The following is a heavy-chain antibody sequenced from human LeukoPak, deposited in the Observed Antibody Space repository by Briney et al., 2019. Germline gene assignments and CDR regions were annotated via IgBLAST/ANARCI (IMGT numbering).Heavy chain of an antibody. J-gene: IGHJ4*02. CDR1: GFTFSSYG. Sequence: GGSLRLSCAASGFTFSSYGMSWVRQAPGKGLEWVSAISGSGGSTYYADSVKGRFTISRDNSKNTLYLQMNSLRAEDTAVYYCAKDISDSSSWHTPFDYWGQGTLVTVSS. V-gene: IGHV3-23*01. D-gene: IGHD6-13*01. CDR2: ISGSGGST. CDR3: AKDISDSSSWHTPFDY.